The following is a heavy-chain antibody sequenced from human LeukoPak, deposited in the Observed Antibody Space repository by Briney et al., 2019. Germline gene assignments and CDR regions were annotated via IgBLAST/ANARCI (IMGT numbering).Heavy chain of an antibody. CDR1: EFSLSRHF. Sequence: GGCPRLSCAASEFSLSRHFMRWGPPAPGEGVGWGLSISGGGDNTYYADSVKGRFTISRDNSKNTLYLQMNSLRADDTAVYYCAKDRLGGRSGWPQYYWGQGTLVTVSS. D-gene: IGHD6-19*01. V-gene: IGHV3-23*01. J-gene: IGHJ4*02. CDR3: AKDRLGGRSGWPQYY. CDR2: ISGGGDNT.